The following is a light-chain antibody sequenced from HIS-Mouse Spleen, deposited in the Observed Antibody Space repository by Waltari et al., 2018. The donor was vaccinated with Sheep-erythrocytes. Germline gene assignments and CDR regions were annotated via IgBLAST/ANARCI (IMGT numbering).Light chain of an antibody. CDR2: DVS. Sequence: QSALPQPRSVSGSPGQSVTISCTGTSRAFCGYNYVSWYQQHPGKAPKLMIYDVSKRPSGVPDRFSGSKSGNTASLTISGLQAEDEADYYCCSYAGSYNHVFATGTKVTVL. CDR3: CSYAGSYNHV. J-gene: IGLJ1*01. CDR1: SRAFCGYNY. V-gene: IGLV2-11*01.